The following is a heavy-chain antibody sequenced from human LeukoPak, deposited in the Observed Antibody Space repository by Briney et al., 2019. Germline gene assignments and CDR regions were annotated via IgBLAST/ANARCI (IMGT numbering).Heavy chain of an antibody. CDR1: GGSISSGSYY. CDR3: ARADGYYYYGMDV. J-gene: IGHJ6*02. CDR2: IYTSGST. D-gene: IGHD5-24*01. Sequence: PSETLSLTCTVSGGSISSGSYYWSWIRQPAGKGLEWIGRIYTSGSTNYNPSLKSRVIISVDTSKNQFSLKLSSVTAADTAVYYCARADGYYYYGMDVWGQGTTVTVSS. V-gene: IGHV4-61*02.